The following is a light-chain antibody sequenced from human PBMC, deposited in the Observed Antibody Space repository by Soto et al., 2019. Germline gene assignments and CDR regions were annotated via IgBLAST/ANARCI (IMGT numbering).Light chain of an antibody. Sequence: DIQLTQSPSFLSASVGDSVTITCRASQAIPSYIAWYQQKPGKAPKLLIYAVSTLQSGVPSRFSGRGFGTEFTLTISSLQPEDFATYYCQQPNSYPPFDFGPGTKVDVK. CDR1: QAIPSY. V-gene: IGKV1-9*01. CDR3: QQPNSYPPFD. CDR2: AVS. J-gene: IGKJ3*01.